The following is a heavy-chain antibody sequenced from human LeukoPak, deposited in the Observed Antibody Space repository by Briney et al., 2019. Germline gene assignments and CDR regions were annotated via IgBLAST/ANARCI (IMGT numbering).Heavy chain of an antibody. CDR2: IYSGGST. CDR1: GFTVSSNY. V-gene: IGHV3-53*01. Sequence: PGGSLRLSCAASGFTVSSNYMSWVRQAPGKGLEWVSVIYSGGSTYYADSVKGRFTISRDNSKNTLYLQMSSLRAEDTAVYYCARGPPCGGDCYSFDYWGQGTLVTVSS. J-gene: IGHJ4*02. D-gene: IGHD2-21*02. CDR3: ARGPPCGGDCYSFDY.